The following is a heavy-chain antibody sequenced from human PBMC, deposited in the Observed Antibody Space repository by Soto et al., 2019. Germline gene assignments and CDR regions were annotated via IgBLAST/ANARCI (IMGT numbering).Heavy chain of an antibody. J-gene: IGHJ4*02. V-gene: IGHV1-8*01. CDR2: MNTNTGNT. Sequence: QVLLVQSGADVKKPGASVKVSCKTSGYTFTEFDIKWVRQAPGQGLEWMGWMNTNTGNTGYAQKFQGRVTMTRDTSISTAYMELRRLRSEDTAVYYCARVVRFFGGHAGYWGQGTLVTVSS. CDR3: ARVVRFFGGHAGY. D-gene: IGHD3-3*01. CDR1: GYTFTEFD.